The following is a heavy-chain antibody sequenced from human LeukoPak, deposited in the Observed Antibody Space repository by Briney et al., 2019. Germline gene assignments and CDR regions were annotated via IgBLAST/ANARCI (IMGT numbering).Heavy chain of an antibody. J-gene: IGHJ3*02. D-gene: IGHD3-22*01. CDR3: ARDRWYYYDSSGSNDAFDI. CDR2: IYYSGST. Sequence: SETLSLTCTVSGGSISSRDYYWGWIRQPPGKGLQWIGSIYYSGSTHYNPSLKSRATISVDTSKNQFSLRLTSVTAADTAVYYCARDRWYYYDSSGSNDAFDIWGQGTMVTVSS. V-gene: IGHV4-39*07. CDR1: GGSISSRDYY.